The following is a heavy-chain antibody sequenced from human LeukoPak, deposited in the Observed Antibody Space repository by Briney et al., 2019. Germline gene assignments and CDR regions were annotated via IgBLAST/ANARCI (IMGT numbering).Heavy chain of an antibody. D-gene: IGHD6-13*01. J-gene: IGHJ6*03. V-gene: IGHV3-23*01. CDR2: ISGSGGST. CDR1: GFTFSSYG. Sequence: SGGSLRLSCAASGFTFSSYGMSWVRQAPGKGLEWVSAISGSGGSTYYADSVKGRFTISRDNAKNSLYLQMNSLRAEDTALYYCARPLAADYYYYMDVWGKGTTVTVSS. CDR3: ARPLAADYYYYMDV.